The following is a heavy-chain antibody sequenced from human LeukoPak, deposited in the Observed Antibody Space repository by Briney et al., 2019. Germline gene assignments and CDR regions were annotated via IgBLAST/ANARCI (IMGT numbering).Heavy chain of an antibody. V-gene: IGHV3-11*04. CDR1: GITLSDHY. J-gene: IGHJ4*02. CDR3: ARPYYVAANYYFDL. Sequence: PGGSLRLSCAASGITLSDHYMDWVRQAPGKGLEWISYINSGANTIYYADSVKGRFTISRDNAKNSLYLQMNSLRGEDTAVYYCARPYYVAANYYFDLWGQGTLVTVSS. D-gene: IGHD1-26*01. CDR2: INSGANTI.